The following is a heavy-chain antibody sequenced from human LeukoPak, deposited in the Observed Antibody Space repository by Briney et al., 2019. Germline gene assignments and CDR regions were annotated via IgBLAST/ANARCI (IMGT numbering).Heavy chain of an antibody. CDR2: IYYTGRT. D-gene: IGHD3-9*01. Sequence: PSETLSLTCIVSGGPISVDYWNWIRQAPGKGLEWIGYIYYTGRTKYNPSLASRLTISIDTSKRQFSLRLTSVTAADTAVYYCAREGYYDILTGYYKEDDAFDIWGQGTMVTVSS. J-gene: IGHJ3*02. CDR3: AREGYYDILTGYYKEDDAFDI. CDR1: GGPISVDY. V-gene: IGHV4-59*01.